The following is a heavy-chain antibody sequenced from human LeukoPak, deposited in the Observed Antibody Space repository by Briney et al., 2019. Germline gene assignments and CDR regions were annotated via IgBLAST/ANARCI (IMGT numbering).Heavy chain of an antibody. CDR3: ARDSPRLSGWLGHFDY. CDR2: ISSDGSSK. Sequence: GGSLRLSCAASGFTFSSSAMSWVRQAPGKGLEWVAVISSDGSSKNYADSMKGQFTISRDNSKNTLFLQMNNLRAEDTAVYYCARDSPRLSGWLGHFDYWGQGTLVTVSS. V-gene: IGHV3-30-3*01. J-gene: IGHJ4*02. D-gene: IGHD6-19*01. CDR1: GFTFSSSA.